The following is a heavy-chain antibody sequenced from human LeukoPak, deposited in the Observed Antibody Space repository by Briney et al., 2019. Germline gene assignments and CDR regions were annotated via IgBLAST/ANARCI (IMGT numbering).Heavy chain of an antibody. CDR2: IYSGDST. D-gene: IGHD6-19*01. CDR1: GFTVSSNN. V-gene: IGHV3-66*02. Sequence: GGSLRLSCAASGFTVSSNNMNWVRQAPGRGLEWVSGIYSGDSTYYADSVKGRFTISRDNSKNTLYLQMNSLTAGDTAVYYCAREDRYTSGSFDYWGQGTLVTVSS. CDR3: AREDRYTSGSFDY. J-gene: IGHJ4*02.